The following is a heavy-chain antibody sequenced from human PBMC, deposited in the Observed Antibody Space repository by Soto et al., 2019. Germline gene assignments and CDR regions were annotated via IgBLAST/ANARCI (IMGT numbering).Heavy chain of an antibody. D-gene: IGHD1-7*01. V-gene: IGHV1-69*13. CDR3: ARVDPSGNYAWYYFDY. CDR2: IIPIFGTA. Sequence: ASVKVSCKASGGTFSSYAISWVRQAPGQGLEWMGGIIPIFGTANYAQKFQGRVTITADESTSTAYMELSSLRSEDTAVYYCARVDPSGNYAWYYFDYWGQGTLVTVSS. J-gene: IGHJ4*02. CDR1: GGTFSSYA.